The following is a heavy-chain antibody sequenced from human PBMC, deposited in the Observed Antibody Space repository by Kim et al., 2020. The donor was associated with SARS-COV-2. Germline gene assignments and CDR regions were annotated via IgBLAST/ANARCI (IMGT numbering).Heavy chain of an antibody. J-gene: IGHJ4*02. CDR1: GYTFTGYY. CDR3: VREMGYVSGWHFDY. Sequence: ASVKVSCKVSGYTFTGYYLQWVRQAPGQGLEWMGRINPNGGATNYAQKFQGRVTVTRDTSISTAYMELSRLGSDDTAVYYCVREMGYVSGWHFDYWGQGTLVIVSS. D-gene: IGHD6-19*01. V-gene: IGHV1-2*06. CDR2: INPNGGAT.